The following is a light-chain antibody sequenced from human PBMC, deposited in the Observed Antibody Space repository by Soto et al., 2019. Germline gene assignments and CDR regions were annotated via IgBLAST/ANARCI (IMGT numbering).Light chain of an antibody. CDR2: GAS. J-gene: IGKJ2*01. CDR3: QQYNNWATT. Sequence: EIVMTQSPSTLSVSPGERATLSCRASQSVSSNLAWYQQKPGQAPRLLIYGASTRATGIPARFSGSGSGTEFTLTISSLQSEDFAVYYCQQYNNWATTFGQGTKLDIK. V-gene: IGKV3-15*01. CDR1: QSVSSN.